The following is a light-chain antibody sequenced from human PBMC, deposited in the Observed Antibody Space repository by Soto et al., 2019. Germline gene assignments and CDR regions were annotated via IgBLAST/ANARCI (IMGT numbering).Light chain of an antibody. CDR3: QLSYSPPWT. CDR2: TTS. J-gene: IGKJ1*01. V-gene: IGKV1-39*01. CDR1: QRISRD. Sequence: DIQKTQSPSSLSEFPGDRFTITCRARQRISRDLDWYQQKPAKAPKLLIYTTSSMQSGVPSRFSGTGSGTDFAVPIRSPQPEAFATYLCQLSYSPPWTFGQGTKVDI.